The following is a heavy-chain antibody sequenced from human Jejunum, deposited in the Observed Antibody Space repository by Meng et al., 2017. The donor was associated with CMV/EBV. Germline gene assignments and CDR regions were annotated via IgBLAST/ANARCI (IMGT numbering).Heavy chain of an antibody. J-gene: IGHJ4*02. CDR2: IYWDNDK. V-gene: IGHV2-5*02. D-gene: IGHD5-24*01. CDR3: THGPTRIEPFDY. Sequence: QITLKESGPTLVKPTQTLTLTCTFSGFSLSASGVGVGWIRQPPGKALECLALIYWDNDKRYNPSLQSRLTISKDTSKNQVVLTMTNMDPMDTATYYCTHGPTRIEPFDYWGQGILVTVSS. CDR1: GFSLSASGVG.